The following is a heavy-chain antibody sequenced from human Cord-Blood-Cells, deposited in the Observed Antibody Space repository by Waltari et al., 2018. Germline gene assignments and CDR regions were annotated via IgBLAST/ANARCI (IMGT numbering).Heavy chain of an antibody. V-gene: IGHV4-39*01. CDR3: ARQGTAAGDY. D-gene: IGHD6-13*01. CDR1: GGSLSSSGSY. CDR2: IYYSGST. Sequence: QLHLQDSGPGLVRPSEPLSLTCTVPGGSLSSSGSYWGWIRQPPGKGLEWIGSIYYSGSTYYNPSLKSRVTISVDTSKNQFSLKLSSVTAADTAVYYCARQGTAAGDYWGQGTLVTVSS. J-gene: IGHJ4*02.